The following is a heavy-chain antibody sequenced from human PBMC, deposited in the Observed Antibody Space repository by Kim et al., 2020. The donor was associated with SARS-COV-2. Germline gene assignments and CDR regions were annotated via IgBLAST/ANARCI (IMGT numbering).Heavy chain of an antibody. CDR2: ISYDGVNT. J-gene: IGHJ6*01. CDR3: ARELSNGITVSAPGYY. CDR1: GFTFNFFS. D-gene: IGHD6-19*01. Sequence: GGSLRLSCAASGFTFNFFSMHWVRQAPGKGLEWVAVISYDGVNTFYADSVMGRFTISRDNSKKNLDLQMDSLRAEDTAVYYCARELSNGITVSAPGYY. V-gene: IGHV3-30*04.